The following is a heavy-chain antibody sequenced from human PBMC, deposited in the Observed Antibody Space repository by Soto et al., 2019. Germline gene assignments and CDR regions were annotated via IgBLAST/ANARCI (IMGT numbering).Heavy chain of an antibody. Sequence: QITLKESGPTLVKPTQTLTLTCSFSGFSLTTGVGVGWIRQPPGKALEWLAIIYWNDEKLYNPSLKTRLTITKDTSKNQVVLTVTDMDPVDTATYYWAHRVNMARGPYNYFGPWGQGTLVTVSS. J-gene: IGHJ5*02. CDR1: GFSLTTGVG. CDR2: IYWNDEK. CDR3: AHRVNMARGPYNYFGP. D-gene: IGHD3-10*01. V-gene: IGHV2-5*01.